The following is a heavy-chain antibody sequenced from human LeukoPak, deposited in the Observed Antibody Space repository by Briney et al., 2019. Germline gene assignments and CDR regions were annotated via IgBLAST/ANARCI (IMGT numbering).Heavy chain of an antibody. J-gene: IGHJ4*02. CDR3: ARDRLHYDSLTGYPAD. CDR1: GFTFSTYA. Sequence: GGSLRLSCEASGFTFSTYAMSWVRQAPGKGLEWVSAVSASGGSTYFADSVKGRFTISRDNSKNTLYLQMNSLRAEDTAVYYCARDRLHYDSLTGYPADWGQGTLVTVSS. CDR2: VSASGGST. V-gene: IGHV3-23*01. D-gene: IGHD3-9*01.